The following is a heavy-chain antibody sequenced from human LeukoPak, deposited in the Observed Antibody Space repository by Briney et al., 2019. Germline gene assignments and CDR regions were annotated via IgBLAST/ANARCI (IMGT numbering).Heavy chain of an antibody. CDR3: ARDGDYYDSSGYTFDY. V-gene: IGHV1-46*01. CDR1: GYTFTNYY. CDR2: INPSGGST. Sequence: ASVKVSCKAPGYTFTNYYMHWVRQAPGQGLEWMGIINPSGGSTSYAQKLQGRVTMTRDTSTSTVYMELSSLRSEDTAVYYCARDGDYYDSSGYTFDYWGQGTLVTVSS. J-gene: IGHJ4*02. D-gene: IGHD3-22*01.